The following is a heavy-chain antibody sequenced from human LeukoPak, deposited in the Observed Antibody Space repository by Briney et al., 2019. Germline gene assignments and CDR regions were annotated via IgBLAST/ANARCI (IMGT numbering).Heavy chain of an antibody. Sequence: SETLSLTCTVSGGSVSSGSYYWSWIRQPPGKGLEWIGYIYYSGSTNYNPSLKSRVTISVDTSKNQFSLKLSSVTAADTAVYYCASGGYYETSFDYWGQGTLVTVSS. CDR1: GGSVSSGSYY. D-gene: IGHD3-22*01. J-gene: IGHJ4*02. CDR3: ASGGYYETSFDY. CDR2: IYYSGST. V-gene: IGHV4-61*01.